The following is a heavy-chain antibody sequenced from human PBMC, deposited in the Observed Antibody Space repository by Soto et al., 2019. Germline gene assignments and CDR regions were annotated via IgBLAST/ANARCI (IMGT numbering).Heavy chain of an antibody. D-gene: IGHD4-17*01. CDR2: ISYDGSNK. J-gene: IGHJ4*02. CDR1: GFTFSSYA. CDR3: ARERKSTVVTRVGPSYYFDY. Sequence: HPGGSLRLSCAASGFTFSSYAMHWVRQAPGKGLEWVAVISYDGSNKYYADSVKGRFTISRDNSKNTLYLQMNSLRAEDTAVYYCARERKSTVVTRVGPSYYFDYWGQGTLVTVSS. V-gene: IGHV3-30-3*01.